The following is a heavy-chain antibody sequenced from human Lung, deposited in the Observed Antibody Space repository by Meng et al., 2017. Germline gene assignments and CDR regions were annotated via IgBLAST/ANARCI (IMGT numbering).Heavy chain of an antibody. CDR2: IYNSGST. CDR3: ARGQKGYFDL. CDR1: GGSTSSSNYY. J-gene: IGHJ2*01. V-gene: IGHV4-30-4*01. Sequence: GQLQEPGPGLVKPSQALSLTCTFSGGSTSSSNYYWSWIRQPPGKVLEWSGNIYNSGSTYYNPSLKSRITISVDTSKNQFSLKLSSVTAADTAVYYCARGQKGYFDLWGRGTLVTVSS.